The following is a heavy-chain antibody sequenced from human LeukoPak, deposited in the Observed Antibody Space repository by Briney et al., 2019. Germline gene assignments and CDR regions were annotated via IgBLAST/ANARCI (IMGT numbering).Heavy chain of an antibody. J-gene: IGHJ4*02. Sequence: PSETLSLTCTVSGGSISIYYWSWIRQPPGKGLEWIGYIYYSGSTNYNPSLESRVTISVDTSKNQFSLKLSSATAADTAMYYCARLPYSSGWYVYWGQGTLVTVSS. CDR3: ARLPYSSGWYVY. CDR2: IYYSGST. CDR1: GGSISIYY. V-gene: IGHV4-59*01. D-gene: IGHD6-19*01.